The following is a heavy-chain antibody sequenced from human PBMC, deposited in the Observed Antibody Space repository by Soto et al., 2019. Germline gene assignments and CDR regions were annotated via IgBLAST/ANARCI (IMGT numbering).Heavy chain of an antibody. V-gene: IGHV4-34*01. Sequence: SETLSLTCAVYGGSFSGYYWSWIRQLPGKGLEWIGEINHSGSTNYNPSLKSRVTISVDTSKNQFSLKLSSVTAADTAVYYCARGRYSNYGYYYMDVWGKGTTVTVSS. J-gene: IGHJ6*03. D-gene: IGHD4-4*01. CDR3: ARGRYSNYGYYYMDV. CDR1: GGSFSGYY. CDR2: INHSGST.